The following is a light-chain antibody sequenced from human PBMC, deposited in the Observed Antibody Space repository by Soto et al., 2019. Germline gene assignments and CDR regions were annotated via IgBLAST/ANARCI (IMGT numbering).Light chain of an antibody. CDR3: QQSYNTPVT. CDR2: DAS. CDR1: QDIRNY. J-gene: IGKJ5*01. V-gene: IGKV1-39*01. Sequence: IQLTQSPSSLSASVGDRVTVTCRASQDIRNYLAWYQQKPGKAPKLLICDASTLYSGVPSRFSGSGSGTDFTLTITSLRPEDFATYWCQQSYNTPVTFGQGTRLEI.